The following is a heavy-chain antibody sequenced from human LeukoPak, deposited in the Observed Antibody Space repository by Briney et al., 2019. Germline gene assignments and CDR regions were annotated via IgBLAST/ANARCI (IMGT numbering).Heavy chain of an antibody. V-gene: IGHV3-48*02. CDR2: INHNGETI. CDR3: ARDNDWAFHY. D-gene: IGHD3-9*01. Sequence: GGSLRLSCTASGFPFGLYVMSWVRQAPGKGLEWVAYINHNGETIYYPDSVKGRFTISRDNAKNSLYLQMNSLRDEDTAIYYCARDNDWAFHYWGQGALVTVSS. J-gene: IGHJ4*02. CDR1: GFPFGLYV.